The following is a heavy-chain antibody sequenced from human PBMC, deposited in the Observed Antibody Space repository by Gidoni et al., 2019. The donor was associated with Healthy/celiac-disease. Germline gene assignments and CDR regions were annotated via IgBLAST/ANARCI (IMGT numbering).Heavy chain of an antibody. D-gene: IGHD3-3*01. V-gene: IGHV4-61*01. J-gene: IGHJ4*02. CDR1: GGSVSSGSYY. CDR2: IYYSGST. CDR3: ARVGAYFTIDY. Sequence: QVQLQESGPGLVKPSETLSLTCTVSGGSVSSGSYYWSWIRQPPGKGLEWIGYIYYSGSTNYNPSLKSRVTISVDTSKNQFSLKLSSVTAADTAVYYCARVGAYFTIDYWGQGTLVTVSS.